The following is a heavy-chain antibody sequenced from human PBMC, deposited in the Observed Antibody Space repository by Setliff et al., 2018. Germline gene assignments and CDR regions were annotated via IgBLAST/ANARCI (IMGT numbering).Heavy chain of an antibody. V-gene: IGHV3-15*01. CDR1: GFTFSNAW. D-gene: IGHD3-22*01. J-gene: IGHJ5*02. CDR2: IKSTTDGGTT. Sequence: GESLKISCAVSGFTFSNAWMTWVRQAPGKGLEWVGRIKSTTDGGTTDYAAPVKGRFTISRDDSKNTLYLQMNSLKTEDTAVYYCSTGYSDSSGYYSDWFDPWGQGTLVTVSS. CDR3: STGYSDSSGYYSDWFDP.